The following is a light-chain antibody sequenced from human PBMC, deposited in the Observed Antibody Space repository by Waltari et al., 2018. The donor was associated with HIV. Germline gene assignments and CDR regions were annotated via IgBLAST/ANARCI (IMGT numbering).Light chain of an antibody. V-gene: IGLV1-47*01. J-gene: IGLJ1*01. CDR1: SSNIGSQN. CDR2: RNN. Sequence: QSVLTQPPSASGTPGQRVTISCSGRSSNIGSQNLYWYQQLPGTAPKLLIYRNNQRPSGVPDRFSGSKSGTSASLSISGLRSEDEADYYCAAWDDSLSGYVFGTGTKVTVL. CDR3: AAWDDSLSGYV.